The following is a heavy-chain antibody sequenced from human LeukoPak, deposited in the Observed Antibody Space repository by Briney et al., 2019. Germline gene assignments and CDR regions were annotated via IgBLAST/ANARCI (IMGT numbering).Heavy chain of an antibody. CDR1: GFTFSSYW. CDR3: TRDLMDYDVSTGLHHYYMDV. CDR2: INGDGRNI. V-gene: IGHV3-74*01. J-gene: IGHJ6*02. D-gene: IGHD3-9*01. Sequence: GGSLRLSCVASGFTFSSYWMHWVRQDPRKGLGWVSRINGDGRNINYADSVRGRFTISRDNAKKTLYLQMNTLRVEDTAVYYCTRDLMDYDVSTGLHHYYMDVWGQGTTVTVSS.